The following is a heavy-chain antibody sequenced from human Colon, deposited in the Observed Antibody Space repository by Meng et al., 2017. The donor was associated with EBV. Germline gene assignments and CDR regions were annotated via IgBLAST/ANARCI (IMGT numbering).Heavy chain of an antibody. Sequence: VAMRESGTGLVQTSQNLSLPCTVSGGSISSGDYYWSWIRQPPGKGLEWIGYIYYSGSTYSNASLKSRVTISIDRSKNQFSLKLSSVTAADTAVYYCARDRKHYGERGWFDPWGQGTLVTVSS. CDR1: GGSISSGDYY. D-gene: IGHD4-17*01. CDR3: ARDRKHYGERGWFDP. V-gene: IGHV4-30-4*01. CDR2: IYYSGST. J-gene: IGHJ5*02.